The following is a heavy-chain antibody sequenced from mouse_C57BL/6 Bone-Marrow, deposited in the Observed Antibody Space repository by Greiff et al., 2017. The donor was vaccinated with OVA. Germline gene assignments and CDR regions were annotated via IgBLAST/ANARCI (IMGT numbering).Heavy chain of an antibody. CDR3: ARSEEKDSSGAWFAY. D-gene: IGHD3-2*02. Sequence: QVQLKQSGTVLARPGASVKMSCKASGYTFTSYWMHWVKQRPGRGLEWIGRIDPNSGGTKYNEKFKSKATLTVDKPSSTAYMQLSSLTSEDSAVYYCARSEEKDSSGAWFAYWGQGTLVTVSA. V-gene: IGHV1-72*01. CDR1: GYTFTSYW. J-gene: IGHJ3*01. CDR2: IDPNSGGT.